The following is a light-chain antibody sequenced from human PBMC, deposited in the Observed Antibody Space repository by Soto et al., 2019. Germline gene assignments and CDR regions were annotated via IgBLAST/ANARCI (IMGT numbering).Light chain of an antibody. Sequence: QCWLTQPASVSGSPGQSIAISCAGTSSDVGAYNYVSWYQHHPGKAPKLMIYDVNNRPSGDSNRFSGSKSGNTASLTISGLQAEDEADYYCSSWTSGATYVFGSGTKVT. V-gene: IGLV2-14*03. CDR1: SSDVGAYNY. CDR3: SSWTSGATYV. J-gene: IGLJ1*01. CDR2: DVN.